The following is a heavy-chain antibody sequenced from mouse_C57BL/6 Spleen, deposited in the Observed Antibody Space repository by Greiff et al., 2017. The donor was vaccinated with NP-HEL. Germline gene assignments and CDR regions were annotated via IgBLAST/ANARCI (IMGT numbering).Heavy chain of an antibody. V-gene: IGHV1-53*01. CDR2: INPSNGGT. CDR1: SYTFTSYW. J-gene: IGHJ4*01. D-gene: IGHD1-1*01. Sequence: QVQLQQPGTELVKPGASVKLSCKASSYTFTSYWMHWVKQRPGQGLEWIGNINPSNGGTNYNEKFKSKATLTVDKSSSTAYMQLSSLTSEDSAVYYCAREGHYYGSSFYAMDYWGQGTSVTVSS. CDR3: AREGHYYGSSFYAMDY.